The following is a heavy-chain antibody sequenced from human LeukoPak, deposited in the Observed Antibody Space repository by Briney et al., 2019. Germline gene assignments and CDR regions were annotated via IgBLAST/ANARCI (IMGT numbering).Heavy chain of an antibody. D-gene: IGHD3-16*02. J-gene: IGHJ4*02. Sequence: SETLSLTCAVYGGSFSGYYWSWIRQPPGKGLEWIGEINHSGSTNYNPSLKSRVTISVDASKNQFSLKLSSVTAADTAVYYCARTQLYGKDFDYWGQGTLVTVSS. V-gene: IGHV4-34*01. CDR2: INHSGST. CDR3: ARTQLYGKDFDY. CDR1: GGSFSGYY.